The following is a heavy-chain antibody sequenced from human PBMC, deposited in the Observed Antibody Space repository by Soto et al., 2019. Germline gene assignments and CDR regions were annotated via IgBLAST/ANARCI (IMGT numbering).Heavy chain of an antibody. V-gene: IGHV4-34*01. Sequence: QVQLQQWGAGLLKPSETLSLTCAVYDGSFDNYHWSWIRQPPGKVLEWIGEIHHSGSTNYNPSLKSRVAMSVDTSKKQVSLNLSSVTAADTAVYYCARGQWLDNYWGQGTLVTVSS. CDR2: IHHSGST. J-gene: IGHJ4*02. CDR1: DGSFDNYH. CDR3: ARGQWLDNY. D-gene: IGHD6-19*01.